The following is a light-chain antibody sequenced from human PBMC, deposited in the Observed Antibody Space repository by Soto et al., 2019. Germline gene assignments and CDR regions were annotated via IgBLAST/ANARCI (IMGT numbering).Light chain of an antibody. V-gene: IGKV3-11*01. CDR2: DAS. CDR3: HQRQYWPPIT. J-gene: IGKJ5*01. Sequence: EIVLTQSPGTLSLSPGERATLSCRAIQSVVSSHLAWFQQKPGQAPRLLIYDASNRATGIPARFSGSGSGTDFTLTISSLEPEDFAVYYCHQRQYWPPITFGQGTRLEIK. CDR1: QSVVSSH.